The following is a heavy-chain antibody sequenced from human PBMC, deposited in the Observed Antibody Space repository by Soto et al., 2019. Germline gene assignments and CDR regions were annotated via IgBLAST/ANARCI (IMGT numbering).Heavy chain of an antibody. CDR3: AKVRYSSPIGYYYGMDV. D-gene: IGHD2-2*01. CDR2: IIPVFGTA. V-gene: IGHV1-69*01. J-gene: IGHJ6*02. Sequence: QAQLEQSGGEVKKPGSSVKVSCKASRVAFNKFIVTWVRQAPGLGLEWVGGIIPVFGTANYAQKFQGRVTITADESTSTSYMEVNNLRSEDTVVYYCAKVRYSSPIGYYYGMDVWGQGTTVTVSS. CDR1: RVAFNKFI.